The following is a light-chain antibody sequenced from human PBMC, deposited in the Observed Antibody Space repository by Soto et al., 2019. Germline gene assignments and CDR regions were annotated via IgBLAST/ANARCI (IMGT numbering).Light chain of an antibody. CDR2: GAS. V-gene: IGKV1-39*01. CDR3: QQSYSTPST. Sequence: DIQMTQSPSSLSASVGDRVTITCRASQRISTYVNWYQQKPGKAPKLLIYGASSLQSGVTSRLSGSGSGTDFTLTISSLQPEDFATYYCQQSYSTPSTFGPGNKVDIK. CDR1: QRISTY. J-gene: IGKJ3*01.